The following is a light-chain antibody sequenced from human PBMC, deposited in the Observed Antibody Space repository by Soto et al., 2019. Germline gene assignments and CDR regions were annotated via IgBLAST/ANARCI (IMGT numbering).Light chain of an antibody. Sequence: DXVMTQSPDSLAVSXGERATINCKSSQSVLYSSNNKXXGAGYQQKPGQPPKLLIYWASTRESGVPDRFSGSGSGTDFTLTISSLQAEDVAVYYCQQYYSTPRTFGQGTKVEIK. V-gene: IGKV4-1*01. J-gene: IGKJ1*01. CDR1: QSVLYSSNNKXX. CDR3: QQYYSTPRT. CDR2: WAS.